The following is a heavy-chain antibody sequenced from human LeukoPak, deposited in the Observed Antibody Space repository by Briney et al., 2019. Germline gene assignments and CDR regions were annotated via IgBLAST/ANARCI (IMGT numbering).Heavy chain of an antibody. Sequence: GGSLRLSCAASGFRFGNYAMHWVRQAPGKGLEWVAYTSSDERDITYLDSVKGRFTISRDNSKSRLYLQMSGLAPDDTAVYYCAKDGSWSCTDWGQGTLVTVSS. CDR2: TSSDERDI. V-gene: IGHV3-30*02. CDR3: AKDGSWSCTD. J-gene: IGHJ4*02. CDR1: GFRFGNYA. D-gene: IGHD2-8*02.